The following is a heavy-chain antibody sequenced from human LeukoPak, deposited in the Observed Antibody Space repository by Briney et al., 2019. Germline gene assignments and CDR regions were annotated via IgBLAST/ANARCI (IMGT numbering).Heavy chain of an antibody. CDR3: ARRYFDWLLRVGYYFDY. J-gene: IGHJ4*02. CDR1: GGSISSYF. Sequence: KSSETLSRTCTVSGGSISSYFWSWIRQPPGKALEWIGYIYYAGNTKYSPSLKSRVTISVDTSKNQFSLKLSSVTAADTAVYYCARRYFDWLLRVGYYFDYWGQGTLVTVSS. V-gene: IGHV4-59*08. CDR2: IYYAGNT. D-gene: IGHD3-9*01.